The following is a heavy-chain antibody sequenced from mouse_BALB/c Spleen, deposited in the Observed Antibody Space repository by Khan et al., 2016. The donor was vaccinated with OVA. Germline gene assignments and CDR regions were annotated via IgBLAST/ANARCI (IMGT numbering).Heavy chain of an antibody. V-gene: IGHV1S81*02. CDR3: ARLLINFNY. Sequence: QVQLQQPGAELVNPGASVNLSCKASGYTLTSYWMHWVKQRPGQGLEWIGEINPSNGRTNYNEKFKSKATLTVDKSSSTAYMQLSSPTSEDSAAYYCARLLINFNYCGQGTTLTVSS. CDR2: INPSNGRT. D-gene: IGHD2-1*01. CDR1: GYTLTSYW. J-gene: IGHJ2*01.